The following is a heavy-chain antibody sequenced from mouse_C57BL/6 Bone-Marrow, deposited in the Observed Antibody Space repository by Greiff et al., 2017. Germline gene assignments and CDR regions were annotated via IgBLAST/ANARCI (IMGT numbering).Heavy chain of an antibody. J-gene: IGHJ3*01. CDR1: GFTFSSYA. CDR2: ISDGGSYT. D-gene: IGHD2-5*01. CDR3: ARAPYYSNYLAWFAY. Sequence: EVQGVESGGGLVKPGGSLKLSCAASGFTFSSYAMSWVRQTPEKRLEWVATISDGGSYTYYPDNVKGRFTISRDNAKNNLYLQMSHLKSEDTAMYYCARAPYYSNYLAWFAYWGQGTLVTVSA. V-gene: IGHV5-4*01.